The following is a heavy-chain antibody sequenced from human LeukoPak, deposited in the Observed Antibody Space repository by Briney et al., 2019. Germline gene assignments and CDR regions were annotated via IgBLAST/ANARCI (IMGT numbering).Heavy chain of an antibody. CDR2: ISGSGGST. V-gene: IGHV3-23*01. D-gene: IGHD1-26*01. CDR3: AKDRAKGANPPYFDY. Sequence: GGSLSLSCAASGFTFSSYAMSWVRQAPGKGLERVSAISGSGGSTYYADSVKGRFTISRDNSKNTLYLQMNSLRAEDTAVYYCAKDRAKGANPPYFDYWGQGTLVTVSS. CDR1: GFTFSSYA. J-gene: IGHJ4*02.